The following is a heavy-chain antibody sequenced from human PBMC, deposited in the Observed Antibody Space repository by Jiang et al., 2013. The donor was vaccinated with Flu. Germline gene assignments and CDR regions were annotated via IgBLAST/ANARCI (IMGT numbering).Heavy chain of an antibody. D-gene: IGHD5-24*01. J-gene: IGHJ4*02. CDR2: IYYSGST. V-gene: IGHV4-59*08. CDR1: GGSISSYY. Sequence: GLVKPSETLSLTCTVSGGSISSYYWSWIRQPPGKGLEWIGYIYYSGSTYYNPSLKSRVTISVDTSKNQFSLKLSSVTAADTAVYYCARLRWRWLRAGGYFDYWGQGTLVTVSS. CDR3: ARLRWRWLRAGGYFDY.